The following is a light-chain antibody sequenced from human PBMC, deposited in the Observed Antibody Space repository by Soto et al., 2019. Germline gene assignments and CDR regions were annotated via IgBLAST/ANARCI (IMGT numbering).Light chain of an antibody. CDR3: CSYAGSRIVVV. V-gene: IGLV2-23*01. CDR1: SSDVGSYNL. CDR2: EGS. Sequence: QAVVTQPASVSGSPGQSITISCTGTSSDVGSYNLVSWYQQHPGKAPKLMIYEGSKRPSGVSNRFSGSKSGNTASLTISGLQAEDEADYYCCSYAGSRIVVVFGGGTKLTVL. J-gene: IGLJ2*01.